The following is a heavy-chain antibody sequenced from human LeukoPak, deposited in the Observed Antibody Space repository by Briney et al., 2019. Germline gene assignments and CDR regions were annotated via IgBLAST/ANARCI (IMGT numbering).Heavy chain of an antibody. CDR2: IYYSGST. Sequence: SETLSLTCTVSGGSISSYYWSWIRQPPGKGLEWIGYIYYSGSTNYNPSLKSRVTISVDTSKNQFSLKLSSVTAADTAVYYCARALYGDYYFDYWGQGTLVTLSS. CDR3: ARALYGDYYFDY. V-gene: IGHV4-59*01. J-gene: IGHJ4*02. CDR1: GGSISSYY. D-gene: IGHD4-17*01.